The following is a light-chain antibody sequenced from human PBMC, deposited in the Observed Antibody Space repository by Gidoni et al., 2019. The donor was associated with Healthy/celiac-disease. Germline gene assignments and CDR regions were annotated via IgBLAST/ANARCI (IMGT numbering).Light chain of an antibody. CDR1: QCISSW. CDR3: KQANSFPLT. V-gene: IGKV1-12*01. Sequence: IQITQSPSSVSASVGDRVTITCRASQCISSWLAWYQQKPGKAPKRLIYAASSLQSGVPSRFRGSGSGTDFTLTISSMQHEDFATYYCKQANSFPLTFGGGTKVEIK. J-gene: IGKJ4*01. CDR2: AAS.